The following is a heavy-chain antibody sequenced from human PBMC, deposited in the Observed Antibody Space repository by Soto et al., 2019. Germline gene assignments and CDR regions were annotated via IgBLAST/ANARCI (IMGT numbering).Heavy chain of an antibody. J-gene: IGHJ4*02. V-gene: IGHV1-2*02. D-gene: IGHD1-7*01. CDR2: ISPNSGGT. Sequence: QVQLVQSGAEVKKSGASVKVSCKASGYTFTGYYIHWVRQAPVQGLEWMGEISPNSGGTKYAQKFQGRVTMTRDTSISTVYMELSNLSPDDTAVYYCGRGRSGELVVFYWGQGTLVTVYS. CDR1: GYTFTGYY. CDR3: GRGRSGELVVFY.